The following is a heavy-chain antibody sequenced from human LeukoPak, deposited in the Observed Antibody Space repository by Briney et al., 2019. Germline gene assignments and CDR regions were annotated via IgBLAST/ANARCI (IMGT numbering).Heavy chain of an antibody. J-gene: IGHJ4*02. D-gene: IGHD3-3*01. CDR2: ISYSGGT. CDR1: GGSISSYY. CDR3: ARVGTYYDSWRYFDY. Sequence: SETLSLTCTVSGGSISSYYWSWIRQPPGKGLEWIAYISYSGGTNYNPSLKSRVTISMDTSKNQFSLKLSSVTAADTAVYYCARVGTYYDSWRYFDYWGQGTLVTVSS. V-gene: IGHV4-59*01.